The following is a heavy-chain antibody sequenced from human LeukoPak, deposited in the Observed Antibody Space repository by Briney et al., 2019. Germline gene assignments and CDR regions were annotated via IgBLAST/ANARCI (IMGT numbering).Heavy chain of an antibody. CDR1: GYSFTSYW. CDR2: IYPGDSDT. J-gene: IGHJ3*02. V-gene: IGHV5-51*01. CDR3: VRQSDVAFDT. Sequence: GGSLKISCKGSGYSFTSYWIGWVRQMPGTGLEWMGIIYPGDSDTRYSPSFQGQVAISADKSISTAYLRWSSLKASDTAMYYCVRQSDVAFDTWGQGTMVTVSS.